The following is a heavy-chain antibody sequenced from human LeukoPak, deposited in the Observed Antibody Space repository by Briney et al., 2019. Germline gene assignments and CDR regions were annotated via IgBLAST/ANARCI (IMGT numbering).Heavy chain of an antibody. V-gene: IGHV4-59*08. CDR2: IFHTGSA. CDR3: ARHRVDGDYVVD. J-gene: IGHJ4*02. Sequence: SETLSLTCTVSGGSITSNYWSWIRQPPGRGLEWVAYIFHTGSANHNPSLKSRITISVDTSKNQISLRVRSVTAADTAAYYCARHRVDGDYVVDWGQGTLVTVSS. CDR1: GGSITSNY. D-gene: IGHD4-17*01.